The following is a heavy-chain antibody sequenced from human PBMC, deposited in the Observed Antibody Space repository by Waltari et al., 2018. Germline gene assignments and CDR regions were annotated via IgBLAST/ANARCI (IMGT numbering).Heavy chain of an antibody. Sequence: QVQLVQSGAEVKKPGSSVKVSCKASGGTFSSYTISWVRQAPGQGLEWMGRISPILGIANYAQKFQGRVTITADKSTSTAYMELSSLRSEDTAVYYCARSNYYDSSGYSLDYWGQGTLVTVSS. V-gene: IGHV1-69*02. CDR2: ISPILGIA. CDR3: ARSNYYDSSGYSLDY. CDR1: GGTFSSYT. D-gene: IGHD3-22*01. J-gene: IGHJ4*02.